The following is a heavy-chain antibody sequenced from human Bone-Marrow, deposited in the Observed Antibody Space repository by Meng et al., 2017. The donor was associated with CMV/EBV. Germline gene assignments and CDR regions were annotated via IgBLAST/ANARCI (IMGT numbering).Heavy chain of an antibody. Sequence: ASVKVSCKASGYTFIDYDINWVRQASGQGLEWMGWMNPNSGNTGYAQNFQGRLSMTISTSTSTAYMELNSLRSEDTAVYYCTRDGQTGRHGWRYDTGWFDPWGQGTLVTVSS. CDR3: TRDGQTGRHGWRYDTGWFDP. CDR2: MNPNSGNT. J-gene: IGHJ5*02. V-gene: IGHV1-8*01. D-gene: IGHD3-10*01. CDR1: GYTFIDYD.